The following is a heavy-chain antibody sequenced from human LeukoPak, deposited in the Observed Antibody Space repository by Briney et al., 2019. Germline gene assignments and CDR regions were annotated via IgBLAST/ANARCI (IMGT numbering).Heavy chain of an antibody. Sequence: SETLSLTCAVSGGSISSSNWWSWVRQPPGKGLEWIGEIYHSGSTNYNPSLKSRVTISVDTSKNQFSLKLSSVTAADTAVYYCARGAGVLSYYYYGMDVWGQGTTVTVSS. CDR1: GGSISSSNW. D-gene: IGHD2-8*01. V-gene: IGHV4-4*02. J-gene: IGHJ6*02. CDR2: IYHSGST. CDR3: ARGAGVLSYYYYGMDV.